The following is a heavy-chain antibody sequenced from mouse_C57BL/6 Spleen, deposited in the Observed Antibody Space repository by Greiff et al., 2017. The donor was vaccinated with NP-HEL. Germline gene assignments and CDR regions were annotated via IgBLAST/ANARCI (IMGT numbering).Heavy chain of an antibody. V-gene: IGHV5-4*01. D-gene: IGHD2-3*01. J-gene: IGHJ3*01. Sequence: EVQRVESGGGLVKPGGSLKLSCAASGFTFSSYAMSWVRQTPEKRLAWVATISDGGSYTYYPDNVKGRFTISRDNAKNNLYLQMSHLKSEDTAMYYCAKMGAYDGYYGFAYWGQGTLVTVSA. CDR1: GFTFSSYA. CDR2: ISDGGSYT. CDR3: AKMGAYDGYYGFAY.